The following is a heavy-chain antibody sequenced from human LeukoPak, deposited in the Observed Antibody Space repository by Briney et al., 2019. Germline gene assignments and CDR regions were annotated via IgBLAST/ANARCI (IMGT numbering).Heavy chain of an antibody. D-gene: IGHD2/OR15-2a*01. CDR1: GYNINKGYY. V-gene: IGHV4-38-2*02. Sequence: PSETLSLTCSVSGYNINKGYYWGWVRQPLGKGLEWIGAIYHSGTTYYNPSFKNRLTFSVDTSNNQFSVRLRSVTAADTAIYYCGRYKSTLGPFDFWGQGTLVTVSS. CDR2: IYHSGTT. CDR3: GRYKSTLGPFDF. J-gene: IGHJ4*02.